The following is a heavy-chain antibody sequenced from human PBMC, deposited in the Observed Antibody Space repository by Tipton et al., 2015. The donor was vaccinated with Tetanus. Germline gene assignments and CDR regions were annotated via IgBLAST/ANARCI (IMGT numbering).Heavy chain of an antibody. Sequence: TLSLTCAVSGESFSGHYWSWIRQAPGKGLEWVGEISASGSTNYNPSLESRITMSVDTTKKRISLRLASLMAADTAVYFCARSIAAAAVWPYDFWGQGTLVTVTS. CDR2: ISASGST. J-gene: IGHJ4*02. CDR1: GESFSGHY. D-gene: IGHD6-13*01. CDR3: ARSIAAAAVWPYDF. V-gene: IGHV4-34*01.